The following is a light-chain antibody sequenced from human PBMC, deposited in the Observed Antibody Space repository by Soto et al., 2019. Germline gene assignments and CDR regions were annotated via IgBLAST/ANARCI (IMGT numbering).Light chain of an antibody. CDR2: DIS. CDR3: SSYTPSTTVV. V-gene: IGLV2-14*03. CDR1: SSDVGGYNY. J-gene: IGLJ2*01. Sequence: QSALTQPASVSGSPGQSITISCTGTSSDVGGYNYVSWYQQHPGKAPKVMIYDISNRPSGVSNRFSGSKSANTASLTISGLQAEDEDDFYCSSYTPSTTVVFGGWTKLTVL.